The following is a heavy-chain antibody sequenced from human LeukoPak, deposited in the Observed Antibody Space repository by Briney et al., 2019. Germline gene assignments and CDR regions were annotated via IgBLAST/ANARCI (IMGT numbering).Heavy chain of an antibody. V-gene: IGHV1-58*02. CDR2: IVVGSGNT. Sequence: SVKVSCKASGFTFTSSAMQWVRQARGQRVEWIGWIVVGSGNTNYAQKFQERVTITRDMSTSTAYMELSSLRSEDTAVYYCAAVGYGDYVTYYGMDVWGQGTTVTVSS. J-gene: IGHJ6*02. D-gene: IGHD4-17*01. CDR1: GFTFTSSA. CDR3: AAVGYGDYVTYYGMDV.